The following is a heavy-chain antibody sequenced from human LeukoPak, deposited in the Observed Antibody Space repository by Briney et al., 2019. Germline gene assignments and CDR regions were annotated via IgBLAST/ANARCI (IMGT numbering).Heavy chain of an antibody. V-gene: IGHV4-59*01. D-gene: IGHD2-15*01. CDR1: GGSISSYY. J-gene: IGHJ4*02. Sequence: KSSETLSLTCTVSGGSISSYYGSWIRQPPGKGLEWIGYIYYSGRTNYNPSLKSRVTISIDTSKNQFSLRLSSVTAADTAVYYCARRYCSGGSCYSSLDYWGQGTLVTVSS. CDR2: IYYSGRT. CDR3: ARRYCSGGSCYSSLDY.